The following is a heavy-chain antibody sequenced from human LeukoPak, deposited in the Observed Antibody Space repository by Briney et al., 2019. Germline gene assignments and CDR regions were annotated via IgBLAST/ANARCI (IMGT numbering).Heavy chain of an antibody. CDR1: GRAISRYY. D-gene: IGHD6-13*01. CDR3: ARRRGWKQQVVYFDY. Sequence: SETLTLTCTVSGRAISRYYWLWIRQPPGKALEWIGYLFHSGTRRYNPSLKSRVTISADTTKNQFFLSLNSTPAADTAVYYCARRRGWKQQVVYFDYWGQGTLATVSS. V-gene: IGHV4-59*08. CDR2: LFHSGTR. J-gene: IGHJ4*02.